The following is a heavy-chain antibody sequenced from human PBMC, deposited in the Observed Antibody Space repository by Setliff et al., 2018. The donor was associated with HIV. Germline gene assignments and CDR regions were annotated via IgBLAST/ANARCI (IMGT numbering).Heavy chain of an antibody. CDR1: GFTFSGYW. CDR2: IKQDGSVK. J-gene: IGHJ4*02. V-gene: IGHV3-7*01. Sequence: GGSLRLSCAASGFTFSGYWMSWVRQAPGKGLEWVANIKQDGSVKFYADSVKGRFTISRDNSKNTVFVQMNSLRADDTATYYCVRDLTTIVTRKVFDFWGQGTLVTVSS. CDR3: VRDLTTIVTRKVFDF. D-gene: IGHD4-4*01.